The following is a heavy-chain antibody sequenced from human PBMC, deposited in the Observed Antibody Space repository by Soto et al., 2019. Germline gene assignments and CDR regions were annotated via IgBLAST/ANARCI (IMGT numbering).Heavy chain of an antibody. CDR2: IYHSGST. Sequence: PSETLSLTCAVSGGSISSGGYSWSWIRQPPGKGLEWIGYIYHSGSTYYNPSLKSRVTISVDRSKNQFSLKLSSVTAADTAVYYCARGTIFGVVPAEPLDPWGQGTLVTVSS. CDR1: GGSISSGGYS. D-gene: IGHD3-3*01. J-gene: IGHJ5*02. CDR3: ARGTIFGVVPAEPLDP. V-gene: IGHV4-30-2*01.